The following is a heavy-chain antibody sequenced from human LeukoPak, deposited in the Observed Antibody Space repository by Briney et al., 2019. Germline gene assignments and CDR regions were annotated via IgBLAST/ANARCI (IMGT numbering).Heavy chain of an antibody. J-gene: IGHJ6*02. CDR2: VYYGGST. D-gene: IGHD3-3*01. Sequence: TSETLSLTCSVSGGSINTHYWSWIRQSPGKGLEWIGYVYYGGSTNYNPSLKSRVTISLDTSKIQFSLRLSSVTAADTAMYYCARIRSEYYYYNMDVWGQGTTVTVSS. CDR1: GGSINTHY. V-gene: IGHV4-59*11. CDR3: ARIRSEYYYYNMDV.